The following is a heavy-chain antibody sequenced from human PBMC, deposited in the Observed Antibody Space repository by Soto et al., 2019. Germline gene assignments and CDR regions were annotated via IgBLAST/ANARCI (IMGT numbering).Heavy chain of an antibody. CDR2: IYPGDSDT. J-gene: IGHJ6*02. Sequence: PGESLKISCKGSGYSFTSYWIGWVRQMPGKGLEWMGIIYPGDSDTRYSPSFQGQVTISADKSISTAYLQWSSLKASDTAMYYGARHQWELLDYYYGMDVWGQGTTVTVSS. D-gene: IGHD1-26*01. CDR1: GYSFTSYW. CDR3: ARHQWELLDYYYGMDV. V-gene: IGHV5-51*01.